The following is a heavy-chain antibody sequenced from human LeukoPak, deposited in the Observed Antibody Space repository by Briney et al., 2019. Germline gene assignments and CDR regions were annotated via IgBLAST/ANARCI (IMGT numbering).Heavy chain of an antibody. D-gene: IGHD5-24*01. CDR3: AREGTVEMATIES. CDR1: GGTFSSYA. J-gene: IGHJ4*02. V-gene: IGHV1-46*01. CDR2: INPSGGST. Sequence: ASVKVSCKASGGTFSSYAISWVRQAPGQGLEWMGIINPSGGSTSYAQKFQGRVTMTRDTSTSTVYMELSSLRSEDTAVYYCAREGTVEMATIESWGQGTLVTVSS.